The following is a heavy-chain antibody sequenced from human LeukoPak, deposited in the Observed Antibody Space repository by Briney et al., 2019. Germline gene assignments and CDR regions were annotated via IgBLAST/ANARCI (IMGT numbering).Heavy chain of an antibody. Sequence: ASVKVSCKASGYTFTGYYMHWVRQAPGQGLEWMGWINPNSGGTNYAQKFQGRVTMTRDTSISTAYMELSRLRSDDTAVYYCARGISSGWSRYYYYYYMDVWGKGTTVTVSS. CDR3: ARGISSGWSRYYYYYYMDV. D-gene: IGHD6-19*01. CDR2: INPNSGGT. CDR1: GYTFTGYY. V-gene: IGHV1-2*02. J-gene: IGHJ6*03.